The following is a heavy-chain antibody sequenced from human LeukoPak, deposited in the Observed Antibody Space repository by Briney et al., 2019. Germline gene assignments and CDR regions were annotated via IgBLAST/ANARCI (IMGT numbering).Heavy chain of an antibody. CDR1: GGTFSSYA. Sequence: GASVTVSCKASGGTFSSYAISWVRQAPGQGLEWMGGIIPIFGTANYAQKFQGRVTMTRDTSTSTVYMELSSLRSEDTAVYYCAREGDGYNYQMNNWGQGTLVTVSS. V-gene: IGHV1-69*05. J-gene: IGHJ4*02. D-gene: IGHD5-24*01. CDR3: AREGDGYNYQMNN. CDR2: IIPIFGTA.